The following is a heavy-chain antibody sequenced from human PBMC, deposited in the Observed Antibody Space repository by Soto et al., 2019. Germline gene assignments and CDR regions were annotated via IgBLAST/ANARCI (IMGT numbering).Heavy chain of an antibody. Sequence: QVQLQESGPGLVKPSQTLSLTCTVSGGSISSGDYYWSWIRQPPGKGLEWIGYIYYSGSTYYNPSLKSRVTISVDTSKNQFSLKLSSVTAADTAVYYCARACRDSSGYYYRVGYYFDYWGQGTLVTVSS. CDR3: ARACRDSSGYYYRVGYYFDY. V-gene: IGHV4-30-4*01. J-gene: IGHJ4*02. CDR2: IYYSGST. CDR1: GGSISSGDYY. D-gene: IGHD3-22*01.